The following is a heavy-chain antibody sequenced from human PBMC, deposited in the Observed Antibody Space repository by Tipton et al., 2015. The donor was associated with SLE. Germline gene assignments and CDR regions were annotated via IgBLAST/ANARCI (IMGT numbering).Heavy chain of an antibody. D-gene: IGHD3-16*01. CDR2: INHSGST. J-gene: IGHJ4*02. CDR3: ARSRETYDLGGVFDF. Sequence: TLSLTCAVYGGSFSGYYWSWIRQPPGKGLEWIGEINHSGSTNYNPSLKSRVTISVDTSKNQFSLKLSSVTAADTAVYYCARSRETYDLGGVFDFWGQGTLVTVSS. CDR1: GGSFSGYY. V-gene: IGHV4-34*01.